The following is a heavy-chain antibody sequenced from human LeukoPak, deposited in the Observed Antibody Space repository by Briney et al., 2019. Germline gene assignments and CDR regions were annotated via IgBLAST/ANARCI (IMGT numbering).Heavy chain of an antibody. D-gene: IGHD3-10*01. Sequence: SETLSLTCAVYGGSFSGYYWSWIRQPPGKGLEWIGEINHSGSTNYNPSLKSRVTISVDTSKNQFSLKLSSVTAADTAVYYCASNYYGSGSLDYWGQGNLVTVSS. CDR1: GGSFSGYY. V-gene: IGHV4-34*01. CDR2: INHSGST. J-gene: IGHJ4*02. CDR3: ASNYYGSGSLDY.